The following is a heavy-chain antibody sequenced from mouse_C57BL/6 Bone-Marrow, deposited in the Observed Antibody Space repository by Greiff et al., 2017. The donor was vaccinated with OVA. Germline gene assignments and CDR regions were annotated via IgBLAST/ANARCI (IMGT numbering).Heavy chain of an antibody. CDR2: INYDGSST. CDR3: AGFYGAYAMDY. V-gene: IGHV5-16*01. D-gene: IGHD1-1*01. CDR1: GFTFSDYY. J-gene: IGHJ4*01. Sequence: EVQLVESEGGLVQPGSSMKLSCTASGFTFSDYYMAWVRQVPEKGLEWVAHINYDGSSTYYLDSLKGRFIISRDNAKNILYLHMSSLKSEDAATYYCAGFYGAYAMDYWGQGTSVTVSS.